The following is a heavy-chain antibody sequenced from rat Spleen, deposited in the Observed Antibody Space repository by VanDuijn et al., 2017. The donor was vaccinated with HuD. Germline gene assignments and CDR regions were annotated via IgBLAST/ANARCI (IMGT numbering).Heavy chain of an antibody. CDR2: LWTGGST. CDR3: SRDRLGAGFDY. V-gene: IGHV2-30*01. D-gene: IGHD5-1*01. J-gene: IGHJ2*01. Sequence: QVQLKESGPGLVQPSQTLSLTCTVSGFSLTSYNVHWVRQPTGKGLEWMGVLWTGGSTDYNSALKSRLSISRDTSKSPVFLKMNTLQTEDTAIYYCSRDRLGAGFDYWGQGVMVTVSS. CDR1: GFSLTSYN.